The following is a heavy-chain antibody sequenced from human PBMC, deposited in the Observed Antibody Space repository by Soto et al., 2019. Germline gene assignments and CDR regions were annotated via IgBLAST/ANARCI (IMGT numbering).Heavy chain of an antibody. CDR2: ISGGSDYI. Sequence: PGGSLRLSCAASGFSLSTYNMNWVRQAPGKGLEWVSFISGGSDYIHYADSVKGRFTISRDNSKNTLYLQMNSLRAEDTAVYYCASPRDFWSGYRYGMDVWGQGTTVTVSS. V-gene: IGHV3-21*04. CDR1: GFSLSTYN. D-gene: IGHD3-3*01. J-gene: IGHJ6*02. CDR3: ASPRDFWSGYRYGMDV.